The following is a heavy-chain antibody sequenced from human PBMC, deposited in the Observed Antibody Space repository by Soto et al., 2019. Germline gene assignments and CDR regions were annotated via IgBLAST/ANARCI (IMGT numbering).Heavy chain of an antibody. CDR1: GYTFTSYD. J-gene: IGHJ4*02. CDR3: ARSFGGSNVNFDY. V-gene: IGHV1-8*01. Sequence: QVQLVQSGAEVRTPGASVKVSCKASGYTFTSYDINWVRQATGQGPEWMGWMNPDSGNTGYVQKFQGRVTMTSNTAISKAYMELSSLRSEDTAVYYCARSFGGSNVNFDYWGQGTLVTVSS. D-gene: IGHD3-16*01. CDR2: MNPDSGNT.